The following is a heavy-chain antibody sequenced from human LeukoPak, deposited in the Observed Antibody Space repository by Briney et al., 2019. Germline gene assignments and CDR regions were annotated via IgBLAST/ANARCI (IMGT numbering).Heavy chain of an antibody. CDR2: INPNSGGT. CDR1: GYTFTGYY. D-gene: IGHD6-13*01. CDR3: AREGTGYSSSWYDY. V-gene: IGHV1-2*06. J-gene: IGHJ4*02. Sequence: GASVKVSYKASGYTFTGYYMHWVRQAPGQGLEWMGRINPNSGGTNYAQKFQGRVTMTRDTSISTAYMELSRLRSDDTAVYYCAREGTGYSSSWYDYWGQGTLVTVP.